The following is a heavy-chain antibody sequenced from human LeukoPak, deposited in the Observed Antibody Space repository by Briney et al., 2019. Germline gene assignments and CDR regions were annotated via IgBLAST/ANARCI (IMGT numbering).Heavy chain of an antibody. CDR1: GFTFSSYA. D-gene: IGHD3-3*02. V-gene: IGHV3-23*01. CDR3: AKPPRDCGALLCYFDY. Sequence: GGSLRLSCAASGFTFSSYAMSWVRQAPGKGLEWVSAISGSGGSTYYADSVKGRFTISRDNSKNTLYLQMNSLRAEDTAVYYCAKPPRDCGALLCYFDYWGQGTLVTVSS. J-gene: IGHJ4*02. CDR2: ISGSGGST.